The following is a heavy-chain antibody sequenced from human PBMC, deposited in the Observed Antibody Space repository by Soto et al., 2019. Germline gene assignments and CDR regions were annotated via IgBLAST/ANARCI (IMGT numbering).Heavy chain of an antibody. CDR3: ARVNINVYKLYFEQ. D-gene: IGHD1-1*01. CDR1: VFSIISYS. V-gene: IGHV4-59*01. CDR2: IDNSGTT. J-gene: IGHJ4*02. Sequence: PSETLSLTCAVSVFSIISYSWSWSCIRQSPGKGLELIGYIDNSGTTNYNPSLKSRLTMSIDTSKNQFSLNLSSVTAAETDVYYCARVNINVYKLYFEQWGQGTPVTVSS.